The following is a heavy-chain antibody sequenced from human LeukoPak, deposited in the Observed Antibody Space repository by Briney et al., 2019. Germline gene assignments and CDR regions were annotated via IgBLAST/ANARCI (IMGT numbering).Heavy chain of an antibody. D-gene: IGHD2/OR15-2a*01. Sequence: GGSLRLSCAASGFTFSSFAMTWVRQAPGKGLEWVSSISLSSGSRNYADSVKGRFTISRDNSKNTLYLQMHSLRAEDTAVYYCTKCRGGGGEYWPFDVWGRGVLVTVSS. CDR3: TKCRGGGGEYWPFDV. CDR2: ISLSSGSR. V-gene: IGHV3-23*01. J-gene: IGHJ2*01. CDR1: GFTFSSFA.